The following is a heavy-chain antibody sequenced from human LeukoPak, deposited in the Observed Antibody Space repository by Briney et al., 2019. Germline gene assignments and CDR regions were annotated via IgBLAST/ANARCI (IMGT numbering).Heavy chain of an antibody. Sequence: GGSLRLSCAASGFTVSSNYMSWVRQAPGKGLEWVSVIYSGGSTYYADSVKGRFTISRDNSKNTLYLQMNSLRAEDTAVYYCAGDTPYYYDSSGYSASWGQGTLVTVSS. CDR1: GFTVSSNY. CDR2: IYSGGST. D-gene: IGHD3-22*01. V-gene: IGHV3-53*01. CDR3: AGDTPYYYDSSGYSAS. J-gene: IGHJ5*02.